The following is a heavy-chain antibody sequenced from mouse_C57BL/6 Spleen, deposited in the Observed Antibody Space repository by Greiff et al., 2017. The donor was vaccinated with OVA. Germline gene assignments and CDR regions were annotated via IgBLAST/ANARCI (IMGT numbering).Heavy chain of an antibody. CDR3: ARSLLLRSRYFDY. CDR1: GYAFTNYL. Sequence: VKLQESGAELVRPGTSVKVSCKASGYAFTNYLIEWVKQRPGQGLEWIGVINPGSGGTNYNEKFKGKATLTADKSSSTAYMQLSSLTSEDSAVYFCARSLLLRSRYFDYWGQGTTLTVSS. D-gene: IGHD1-1*01. CDR2: INPGSGGT. V-gene: IGHV1-54*01. J-gene: IGHJ2*01.